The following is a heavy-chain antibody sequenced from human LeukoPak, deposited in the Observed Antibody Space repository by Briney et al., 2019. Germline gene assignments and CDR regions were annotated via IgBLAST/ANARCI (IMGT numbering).Heavy chain of an antibody. Sequence: SETLSLTCTVSGYSISSGYYWGWIRQPPGKGLEWIGSIYHSGSTYYNPSLKSRVTISVDTSKNQFSLKLSSVTAADTAVYYWARPYDISGYYYDPFDIWAKGTRVTV. D-gene: IGHD3-22*01. V-gene: IGHV4-38-2*02. CDR2: IYHSGST. CDR3: ARPYDISGYYYDPFDI. J-gene: IGHJ3*02. CDR1: GYSISSGYY.